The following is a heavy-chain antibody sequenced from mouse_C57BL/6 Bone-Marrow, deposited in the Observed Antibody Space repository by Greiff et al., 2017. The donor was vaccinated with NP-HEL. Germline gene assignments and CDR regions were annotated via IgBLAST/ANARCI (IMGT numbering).Heavy chain of an antibody. CDR3: ARSMNWEDWFAY. CDR1: GYTFTSYT. Sequence: VQLQQSGAELARPGASVKMSCKASGYTFTSYTMHWVKQRPGQGLEWIGYINPSSGYTKYNQKFKDKATLTADKSSSTAYMQLSSLTSEDAAVYYGARSMNWEDWFAYWGQGTLVTVSA. CDR2: INPSSGYT. D-gene: IGHD4-1*01. V-gene: IGHV1-4*01. J-gene: IGHJ3*01.